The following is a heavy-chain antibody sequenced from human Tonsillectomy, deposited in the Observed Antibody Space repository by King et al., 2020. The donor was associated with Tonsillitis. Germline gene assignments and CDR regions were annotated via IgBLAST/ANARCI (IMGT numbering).Heavy chain of an antibody. D-gene: IGHD3-22*01. V-gene: IGHV4-39*07. CDR3: ARLSPYYYDSSGYGDFDY. CDR2: LYYSGST. CDR1: GGSISSSSYY. J-gene: IGHJ4*02. Sequence: QLQESGPGLVKPSETLSLTCTVSGGSISSSSYYWGWIRQPPGKGLEWIGSLYYSGSTYYNPSLKSRVTISVDTSKNQFSLKPSSVTAADTAVYYCARLSPYYYDSSGYGDFDYWGQGTLVTVSS.